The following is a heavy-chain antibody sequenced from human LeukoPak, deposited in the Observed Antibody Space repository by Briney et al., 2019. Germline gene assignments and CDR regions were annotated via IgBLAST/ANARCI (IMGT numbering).Heavy chain of an antibody. CDR1: GYTFTGSY. Sequence: ASVKVSCKSSGYTFTGSYMHWVRQAPGQGLEWMGWIYPNSGGTNYAQKFQGRVTMTRDTSITTAYMELSRLRSDDTAIYYCARVRGCGDYPYDYWGQGTLVTVSS. CDR3: ARVRGCGDYPYDY. D-gene: IGHD4-17*01. CDR2: IYPNSGGT. J-gene: IGHJ4*02. V-gene: IGHV1-2*02.